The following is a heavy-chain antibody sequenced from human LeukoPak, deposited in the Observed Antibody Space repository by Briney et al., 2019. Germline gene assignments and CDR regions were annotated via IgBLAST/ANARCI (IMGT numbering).Heavy chain of an antibody. J-gene: IGHJ4*02. CDR2: IYPGDSDT. CDR3: ASLRITMVRGTPVTQDFGN. D-gene: IGHD3-10*01. V-gene: IGHV5-51*01. CDR1: GYSFTNYW. Sequence: GESLKISCKASGYSFTNYWIGWVRQMPGKGLEWMGIIYPGDSDTKYSPSFQGHVTISADKSISTAYLQWRSLKASDSAMYYCASLRITMVRGTPVTQDFGNWGQGTLVTVSS.